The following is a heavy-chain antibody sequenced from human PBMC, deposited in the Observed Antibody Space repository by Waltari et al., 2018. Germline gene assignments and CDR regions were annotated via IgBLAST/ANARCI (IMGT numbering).Heavy chain of an antibody. CDR1: GGTFSSYA. J-gene: IGHJ3*02. V-gene: IGHV1-69*12. Sequence: QVQLVQSGAEVKKPGSSVKVSCKASGGTFSSYAISWVRQAPGQGLEWMGGIIPIVGTANYAQKFQGRVTITADESTSTAYMELSSLRSEDTAVYYCARGGDSSGYYYSSAAFDIWGQGTMVTVSS. CDR3: ARGGDSSGYYYSSAAFDI. D-gene: IGHD3-22*01. CDR2: IIPIVGTA.